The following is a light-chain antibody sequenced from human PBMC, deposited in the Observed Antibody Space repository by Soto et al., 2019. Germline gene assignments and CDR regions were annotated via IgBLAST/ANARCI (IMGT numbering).Light chain of an antibody. J-gene: IGKJ1*01. CDR2: DVS. CDR3: QQYGSSPT. V-gene: IGKV3-20*01. Sequence: EIVLTQSPGTLSLSPGERATLSCRSSQSVSSNYLAWYQQKPDQAPRLVIYDVSGRATGIPDRFSGSGSGTDFTLTISRLEPEDFAGYYCQQYGSSPTCGQGTKVEIK. CDR1: QSVSSNY.